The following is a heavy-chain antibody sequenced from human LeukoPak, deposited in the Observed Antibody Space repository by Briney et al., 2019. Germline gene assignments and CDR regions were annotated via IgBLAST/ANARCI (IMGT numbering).Heavy chain of an antibody. D-gene: IGHD2-15*01. J-gene: IGHJ5*02. V-gene: IGHV3-9*01. CDR3: AKDIGSWFDP. Sequence: SLRLSCAASGFTFDDYAMHWVRQAPGKGLEWVSGISWNSGSIGYADSVKGRFTISRDNAKNSLYLQMNSLRAEDTALYYCAKDIGSWFDPWGQGTLVTVSS. CDR2: ISWNSGSI. CDR1: GFTFDDYA.